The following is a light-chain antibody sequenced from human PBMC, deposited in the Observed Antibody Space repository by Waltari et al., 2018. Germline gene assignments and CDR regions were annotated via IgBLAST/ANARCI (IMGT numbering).Light chain of an antibody. J-gene: IGLJ1*01. CDR2: EGS. Sequence: QSALTQPASVSGSPGQSITLSCPGTSSDAGSYNLVSWYQQHPGKAPKLMIYEGSQRPSGFSNRFSGSKSGNTASLTISGLQAEDEADYYCCSYAGSSTFYVFGTGTKVTVL. V-gene: IGLV2-23*01. CDR1: SSDAGSYNL. CDR3: CSYAGSSTFYV.